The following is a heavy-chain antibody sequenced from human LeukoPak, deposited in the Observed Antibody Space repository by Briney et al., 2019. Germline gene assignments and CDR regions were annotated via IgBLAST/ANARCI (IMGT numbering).Heavy chain of an antibody. V-gene: IGHV3-33*01. J-gene: IGHJ4*02. CDR3: AGGNGYNYGYLDY. Sequence: GGSLRLSCAASGFTFSGYGMHWVRQAPGKGLEWVAVIWYDGNNKYYADSVKGRFTISRDNSKNTLYLQMNSLRAEDTAVYYCAGGNGYNYGYLDYWGQGTLVTVSS. D-gene: IGHD5-18*01. CDR1: GFTFSGYG. CDR2: IWYDGNNK.